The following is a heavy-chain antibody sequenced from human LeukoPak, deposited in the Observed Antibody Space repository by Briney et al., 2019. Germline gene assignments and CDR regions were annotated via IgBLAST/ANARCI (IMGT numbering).Heavy chain of an antibody. CDR2: ISGSGGST. D-gene: IGHD3-10*01. Sequence: GGSLRLSCAASGFTFSSYAMSWVRQAPGKGLEWVSAISGSGGSTYYADSVKGRLTISRDNSKNTLYLQMNSLRAEDTAVYYCARYATMVRGAKSKYYFDYWGRGTLVTVSS. V-gene: IGHV3-23*01. CDR1: GFTFSSYA. CDR3: ARYATMVRGAKSKYYFDY. J-gene: IGHJ4*02.